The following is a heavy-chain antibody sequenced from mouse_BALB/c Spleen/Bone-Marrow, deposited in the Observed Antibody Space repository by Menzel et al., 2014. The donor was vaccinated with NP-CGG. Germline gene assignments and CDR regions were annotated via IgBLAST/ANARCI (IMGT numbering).Heavy chain of an antibody. V-gene: IGHV5-6-3*01. J-gene: IGHJ2*03. CDR3: ARVWYFDY. Sequence: EVMLVESGGGLVQPGGSLKLSCAASGFTFSSYGMSWVRQTPDKRLELVATINSNGGSTYYPDSVKGRFTISRDNAKNTLYLQMSSLKSEDTAMYYCARVWYFDYWDQGTSLTVSS. CDR2: INSNGGST. CDR1: GFTFSSYG.